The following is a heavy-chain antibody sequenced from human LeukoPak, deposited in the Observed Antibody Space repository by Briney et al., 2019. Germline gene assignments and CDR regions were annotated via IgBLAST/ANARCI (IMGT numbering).Heavy chain of an antibody. V-gene: IGHV3-30*02. CDR1: GFTFSNNG. J-gene: IGHJ4*02. Sequence: GGSLRLSCAASGFTFSNNGMHWVRQAPGKGLEWVAFISYDGSDKYYADSVKGRFTISRDISKNTLYLQMNSLKQEDTAVYYCARDWARWLQSLGYWGQGTLVTVSS. CDR3: ARDWARWLQSLGY. CDR2: ISYDGSDK. D-gene: IGHD5-24*01.